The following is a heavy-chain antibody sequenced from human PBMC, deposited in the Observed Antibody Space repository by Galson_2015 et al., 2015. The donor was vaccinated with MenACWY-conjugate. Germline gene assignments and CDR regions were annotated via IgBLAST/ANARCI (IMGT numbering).Heavy chain of an antibody. CDR2: INHSGST. J-gene: IGHJ2*01. CDR3: ARGPSRRRITAEGSRYFEL. D-gene: IGHD6-13*01. Sequence: ETLSLTCAIYGGSFSDYYWSWIRQPPGKGLEWIGEINHSGSTNYNPSLKSRVTISGDTSKNQFSLKLSSVTAADTAVYYCARGPSRRRITAEGSRYFELWARGTLVTVSS. V-gene: IGHV4-34*01. CDR1: GGSFSDYY.